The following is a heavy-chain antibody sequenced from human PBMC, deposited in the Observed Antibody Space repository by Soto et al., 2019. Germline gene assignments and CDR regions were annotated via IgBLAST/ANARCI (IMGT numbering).Heavy chain of an antibody. CDR2: IWYDGSHE. CDR3: ARDRYSYDSRAYQGVDWYFDL. J-gene: IGHJ2*01. CDR1: GFILSNYG. Sequence: QPGGSLRLSCAASGFILSNYGMHWVRQAPGQGLEWVAVIWYDGSHESYADSVKGRFTISRDNAKNTLFLQMNSLRAEDTAVYYCARDRYSYDSRAYQGVDWYFDLWGRGTLVTVSS. D-gene: IGHD3-22*01. V-gene: IGHV3-33*01.